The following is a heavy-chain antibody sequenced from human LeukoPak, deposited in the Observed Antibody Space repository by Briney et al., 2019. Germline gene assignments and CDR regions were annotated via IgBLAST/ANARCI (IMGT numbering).Heavy chain of an antibody. Sequence: GGSLRLSCAASGFTFSSYAMGWVRQAPGKGLEWVSAISGSGGSTYYADSVKGRFTISRDNSKNTLYLQMNSLRAEDTAVYYCAKSDATMIVVVINYFDYWGQGTLVTVSS. CDR1: GFTFSSYA. D-gene: IGHD3-22*01. CDR2: ISGSGGST. CDR3: AKSDATMIVVVINYFDY. J-gene: IGHJ4*02. V-gene: IGHV3-23*01.